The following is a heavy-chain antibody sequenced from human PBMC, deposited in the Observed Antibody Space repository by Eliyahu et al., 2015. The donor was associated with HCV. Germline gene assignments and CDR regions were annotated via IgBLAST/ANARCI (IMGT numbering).Heavy chain of an antibody. J-gene: IGHJ4*02. CDR2: ISYDGSNK. V-gene: IGHV3-30*18. CDR1: GFTFSSYG. CDR3: AKGPYSSSW. Sequence: QVQLVESGGGVVXPGRSLRLSCAASGFTFSSYGMHWVRQAPGKGLEWVAVISYDGSNKYYADSVKGRFTISRDNSKNTLYLQMNSLRAEDTAVYYCAKGPYSSSWWGQGTLVTVSS. D-gene: IGHD6-13*01.